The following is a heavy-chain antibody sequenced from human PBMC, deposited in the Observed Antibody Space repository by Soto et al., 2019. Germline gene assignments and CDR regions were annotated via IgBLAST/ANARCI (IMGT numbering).Heavy chain of an antibody. CDR1: GFTFGDYI. J-gene: IGHJ6*01. CDR3: TRDSGDNVRYYNYGMDV. CDR2: IRSKAYGERT. Sequence: PGGSLRLSCRASGFTFGDYIMTWVRQAPGKGLEWVGFIRSKAYGERTEYAASVKGRFTISRDDSGGIAYLQMNGLKPEDTAVYYCTRDSGDNVRYYNYGMDVWGQGGPVTVSS. D-gene: IGHD2-15*01. V-gene: IGHV3-49*04.